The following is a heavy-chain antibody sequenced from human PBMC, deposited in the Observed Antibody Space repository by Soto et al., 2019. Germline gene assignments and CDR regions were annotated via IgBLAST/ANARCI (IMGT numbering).Heavy chain of an antibody. J-gene: IGHJ4*02. CDR1: GGSISSGGYY. CDR2: IYYSGST. Sequence: PALTWTVSGGSISSGGYYWSWIRQHRGEGLEWLGYIYYSGSTFYNPSLKSRLLMSVDTTRNQFSLRLKSATAADTAVYFCTSRRPAGSCPYKHWGQGALDTDYS. CDR3: TSRRPAGSCPYKH. D-gene: IGHD2-15*01. V-gene: IGHV4-31*02.